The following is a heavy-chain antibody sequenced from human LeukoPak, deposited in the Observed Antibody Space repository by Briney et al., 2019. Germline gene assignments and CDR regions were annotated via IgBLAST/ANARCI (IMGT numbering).Heavy chain of an antibody. D-gene: IGHD4-11*01. V-gene: IGHV4-4*02. J-gene: IGHJ6*03. Sequence: PSETLSLTCAVSGGSISSSNWWSWVRQPPGKGLEWIGEIYHSGSTNYNPSLKSRVTISVDESKSQFSLNLNSVTAADTAVYYCARTRAVTTTYYYYMDVWGKGTTVTVSS. CDR1: GGSISSSNW. CDR2: IYHSGST. CDR3: ARTRAVTTTYYYYMDV.